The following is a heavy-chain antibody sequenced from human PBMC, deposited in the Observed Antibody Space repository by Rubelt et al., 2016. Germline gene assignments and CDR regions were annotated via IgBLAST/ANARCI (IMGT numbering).Heavy chain of an antibody. CDR3: TTESPVTQNGLFDN. CDR1: GFIFSNYG. Sequence: ESGGGVVQPGRFLRLSCAASGFIFSNYGMHWVRQAPGKGLEWVAVIWYDGSNKYYADSVKGRFTISRDNSKNTLYLQMNSLRAEDTAVYYCTTESPVTQNGLFDNWGQGTLVTVSS. J-gene: IGHJ4*02. V-gene: IGHV3-33*08. CDR2: IWYDGSNK. D-gene: IGHD1-1*01.